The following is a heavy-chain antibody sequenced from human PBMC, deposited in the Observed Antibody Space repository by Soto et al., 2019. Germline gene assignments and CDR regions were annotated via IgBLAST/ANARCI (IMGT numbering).Heavy chain of an antibody. D-gene: IGHD5-12*01. J-gene: IGHJ4*01. Sequence: QVQLQQWGAGLLKPSETLSLTCGVYGGSFSGYYWSWIRQPPRKGLEWIGEINHSGSTNYNPSLKSRVTISVDTSQNQFSLRLCVVSAADTAVYYCVSRGPRWLQLIFDCWGHGPLVTVSS. V-gene: IGHV4-34*01. CDR2: INHSGST. CDR1: GGSFSGYY. CDR3: VSRGPRWLQLIFDC.